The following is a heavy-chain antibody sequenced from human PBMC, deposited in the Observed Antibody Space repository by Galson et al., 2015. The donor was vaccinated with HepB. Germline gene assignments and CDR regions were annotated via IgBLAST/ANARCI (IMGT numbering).Heavy chain of an antibody. CDR2: IKQDGSEK. V-gene: IGHV3-7*01. Sequence: ALRLSCAASGFTFSSYWMSWVRQAPGKGLEWVANIKQDGSEKYYVDSVKGRFSISRDNAKKSLYLQMNSLRAEDTAVYYCARFASMDAYWGQGTLVTVSS. CDR3: ARFASMDAY. CDR1: GFTFSSYW. D-gene: IGHD2/OR15-2a*01. J-gene: IGHJ4*02.